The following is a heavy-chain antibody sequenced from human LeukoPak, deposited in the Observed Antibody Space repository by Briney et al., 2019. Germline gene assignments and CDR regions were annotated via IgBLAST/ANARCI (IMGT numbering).Heavy chain of an antibody. CDR1: GGSISSGDYY. D-gene: IGHD5-12*01. CDR3: ARGNGYDWGYYFDY. V-gene: IGHV4-30-4*01. J-gene: IGHJ4*02. CDR2: IYYSGST. Sequence: PSETLSLTCTVSGGSISSGDYYWSWIRQPPGKGLEWIGYIYYSGSTYYNPSLKSRVTISVDTSKNQFSLKLSSVTAADTAVYYCARGNGYDWGYYFDYWGQGTLVTVSS.